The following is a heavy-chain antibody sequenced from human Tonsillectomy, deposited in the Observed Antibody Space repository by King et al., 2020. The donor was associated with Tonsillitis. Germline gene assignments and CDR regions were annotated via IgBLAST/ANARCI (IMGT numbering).Heavy chain of an antibody. CDR1: GYAISNGYY. CDR2: IYHSGSS. Sequence: QLQESGPGLVKPSETLSLTCAVSGYAISNGYYWGWIWQPPGKGLEWIGNIYHSGSSYYNPSLKTRVTISGDTSKNQFSLKLSSVTAADTAVYYCARGVRGPGFIFDYWGQGTLVTVSS. CDR3: ARGVRGPGFIFDY. D-gene: IGHD1-1*01. V-gene: IGHV4-38-2*01. J-gene: IGHJ4*02.